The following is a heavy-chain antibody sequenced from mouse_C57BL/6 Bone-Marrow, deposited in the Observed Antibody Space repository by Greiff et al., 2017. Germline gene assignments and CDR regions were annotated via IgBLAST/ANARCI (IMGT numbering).Heavy chain of an antibody. CDR2: IYPRSGNT. CDR3: AREGDYYGSSYGDY. V-gene: IGHV1-81*01. Sequence: QVQLQQSGAELARPGASVKLSCKASGYTFTSYGISWVKQRTGQGLEWIGEIYPRSGNTYYNEKFKGKATLTADKSSRTAYMELRSLTSEDSAVYFCAREGDYYGSSYGDYWGQGTTLTVAS. CDR1: GYTFTSYG. D-gene: IGHD1-1*01. J-gene: IGHJ2*01.